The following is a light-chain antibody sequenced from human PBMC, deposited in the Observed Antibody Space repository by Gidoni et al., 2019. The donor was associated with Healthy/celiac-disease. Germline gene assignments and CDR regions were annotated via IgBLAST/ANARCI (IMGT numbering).Light chain of an antibody. Sequence: EIQMTESSCTLFASVGDRVTITSRASQSISSWLAWYQQKPGKAPKLLIYDDSSLESGVPSRFSGSGSGTECTLTISSLQTDDFATYYCQQYNNYWTFGQGTKVEIK. CDR1: QSISSW. CDR2: DDS. J-gene: IGKJ1*01. V-gene: IGKV1-5*01. CDR3: QQYNNYWT.